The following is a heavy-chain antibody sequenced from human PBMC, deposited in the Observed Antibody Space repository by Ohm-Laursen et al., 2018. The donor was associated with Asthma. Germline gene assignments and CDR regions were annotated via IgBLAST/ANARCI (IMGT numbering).Heavy chain of an antibody. CDR2: ISWNSGSI. Sequence: SLRLSCAATGFTHERYAMHWVRQAPGKGLEWVSGISWNSGSIGYADSVKGRFTISRDNAKNSLYLQMNSLRAEDTALYYCAKDPGMTTVTTYFDYWGQGTLVTVSS. D-gene: IGHD4-11*01. CDR1: GFTHERYA. CDR3: AKDPGMTTVTTYFDY. V-gene: IGHV3-9*01. J-gene: IGHJ4*02.